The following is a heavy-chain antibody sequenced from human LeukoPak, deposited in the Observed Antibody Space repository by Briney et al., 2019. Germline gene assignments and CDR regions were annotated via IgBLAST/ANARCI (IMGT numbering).Heavy chain of an antibody. D-gene: IGHD2-2*01. CDR2: IYYSGST. J-gene: IGHJ4*02. Sequence: SETLSLTCTVSGGSISSYYWSWIRQPPGKGLEWIGYIYYSGSTYYNPSLKSRVTISVDTSKNQFSLKLSSVTAADTAVYYCARLEVPAALFDYWGQGTLVTVSS. CDR1: GGSISSYY. CDR3: ARLEVPAALFDY. V-gene: IGHV4-59*12.